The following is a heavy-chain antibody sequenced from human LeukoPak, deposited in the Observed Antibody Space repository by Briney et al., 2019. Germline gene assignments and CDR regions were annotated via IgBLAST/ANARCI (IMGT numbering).Heavy chain of an antibody. CDR3: ARSLSLRYCDW. V-gene: IGHV4-61*01. CDR1: GGSVSSGIYY. J-gene: IGHJ4*02. CDR2: IYFSGST. Sequence: SETLSLTCTVSGGSVSSGIYYWSWIRQPPGKGPEWIGYIYFSGSTNYNPSLKSRVTTSVDTSKNQFSLKLSSVTAADTAVYFCARSLSLRYCDWWGPGTLVTVSS. D-gene: IGHD3-9*01.